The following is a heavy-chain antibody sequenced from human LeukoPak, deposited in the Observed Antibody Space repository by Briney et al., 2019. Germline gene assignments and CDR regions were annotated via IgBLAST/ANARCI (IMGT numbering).Heavy chain of an antibody. CDR3: AKARWEPNFDY. D-gene: IGHD1-26*01. J-gene: IGHJ4*02. CDR1: GFTFDDYA. CDR2: INENGDIA. Sequence: TGGSLRLSCAASGFTFDDYAIHWVRQGPGKSLEWVSLINENGDIAYYGDSVRGRFTVSRDNAKNSLYLQMNSLTTEDTALYYCAKARWEPNFDYWGQGTLVTVSS. V-gene: IGHV3-43*02.